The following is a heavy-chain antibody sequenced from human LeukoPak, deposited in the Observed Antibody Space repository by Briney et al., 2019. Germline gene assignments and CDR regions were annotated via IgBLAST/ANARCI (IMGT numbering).Heavy chain of an antibody. V-gene: IGHV4-39*07. J-gene: IGHJ4*02. D-gene: IGHD2-8*01. CDR1: GDSISSGAYY. CDR3: ARDVSPNGVVDY. CDR2: IYYSGST. Sequence: PSETLSLTCTVSGDSISSGAYYWGWIRQPPGKGLEWIGSIYYSGSTYDNPSLKSRVTISVDTSRNQFSLKLSSVTAADTAVYYCARDVSPNGVVDYWGQGTLVTVPS.